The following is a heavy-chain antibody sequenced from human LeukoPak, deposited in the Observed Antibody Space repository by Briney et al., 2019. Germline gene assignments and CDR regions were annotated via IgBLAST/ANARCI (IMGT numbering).Heavy chain of an antibody. CDR3: ARGDPGTTMKGAFDI. CDR2: INHSGST. V-gene: IGHV4-34*01. Sequence: PSETLSLTCAVYGGSFSGYYWSWIRQPPGKGLEWIGEINHSGSTNYNPSLKSRVTISVDTSKNQFSLKLSSVTAADTAVYYCARGDPGTTMKGAFDIWGQGTMVTVSS. J-gene: IGHJ3*02. CDR1: GGSFSGYY. D-gene: IGHD3-22*01.